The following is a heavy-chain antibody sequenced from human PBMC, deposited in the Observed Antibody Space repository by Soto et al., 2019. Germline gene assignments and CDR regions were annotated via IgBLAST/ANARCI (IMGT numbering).Heavy chain of an antibody. J-gene: IGHJ6*02. CDR1: GGTFSSYT. V-gene: IGHV1-69*13. Sequence: SVKVSCKASGGTFSSYTISWVRQAPGQGLEWMGRIIPMFGTANYAQKFQGRVTITADESTATAYMELSSLRSEDTAVYYCARVQGHCTNGVCYTGKHYYGMDVWGQGTTVTVSS. CDR2: IIPMFGTA. CDR3: ARVQGHCTNGVCYTGKHYYGMDV. D-gene: IGHD2-8*01.